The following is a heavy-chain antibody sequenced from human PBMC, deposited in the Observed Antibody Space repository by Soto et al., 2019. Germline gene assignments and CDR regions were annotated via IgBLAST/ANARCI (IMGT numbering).Heavy chain of an antibody. J-gene: IGHJ5*02. CDR2: ISAYNGNT. D-gene: IGHD3-3*01. Sequence: ASVKVSCKASGYTFTSYDISWVRQAPGQGLEWMGWISAYNGNTNYAQKLQGRVTMTTDTSTSTAYMELRSLRSDDTAVYYCARERAYYDFWSGFWFDPWGQGTLVTVSS. CDR3: ARERAYYDFWSGFWFDP. CDR1: GYTFTSYD. V-gene: IGHV1-18*01.